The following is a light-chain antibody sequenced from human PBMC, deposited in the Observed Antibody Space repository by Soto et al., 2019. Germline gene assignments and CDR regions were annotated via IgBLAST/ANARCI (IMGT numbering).Light chain of an antibody. Sequence: DVQMTQSPSSLSASVGDRFTITCRASQSISIYLNWYQQKPGKAPQLLIHTTSTLQSGVPSRFGGSGSGTHFTLTIGSLQPDDLATYYCQQYGRYSLTIGGGTKVDIK. CDR1: QSISIY. CDR3: QQYGRYSLT. CDR2: TTS. J-gene: IGKJ4*01. V-gene: IGKV1-39*01.